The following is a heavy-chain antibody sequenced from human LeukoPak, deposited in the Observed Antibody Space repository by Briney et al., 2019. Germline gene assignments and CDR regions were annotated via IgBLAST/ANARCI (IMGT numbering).Heavy chain of an antibody. CDR2: ISSSSSYI. CDR1: GFTFSSYS. V-gene: IGHV3-21*01. CDR3: ARDRQQWLARRSGWFDP. J-gene: IGHJ5*02. Sequence: GGSLRLSCAASGFTFSSYSMNWVRQAPGKGLEGVSSISSSSSYIYYADSVKGRFTISRDNAKNSLYLQMNSLRAEDTAVYYCARDRQQWLARRSGWFDPWGQGTLVTVSS. D-gene: IGHD6-19*01.